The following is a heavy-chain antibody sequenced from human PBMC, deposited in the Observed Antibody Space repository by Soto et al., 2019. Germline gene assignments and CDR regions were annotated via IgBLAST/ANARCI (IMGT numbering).Heavy chain of an antibody. CDR2: IYYSGST. V-gene: IGHV4-30-4*01. CDR1: GGSISSGDYY. CDR3: AREEATMVRGVIAP. Sequence: PSETLSLTCTVSGGSISSGDYYWSWIRQPPGKGLEWIGYIYYSGSTYYNPSLKSRVTISVDTSKNQFSLKLISVTAADTAVYYCAREEATMVRGVIAPWGQGTLVTVSS. D-gene: IGHD3-10*01. J-gene: IGHJ5*02.